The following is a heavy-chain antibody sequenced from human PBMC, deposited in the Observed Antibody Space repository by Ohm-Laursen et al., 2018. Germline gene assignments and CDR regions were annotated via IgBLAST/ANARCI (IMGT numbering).Heavy chain of an antibody. CDR1: GFTFSSYV. J-gene: IGHJ4*02. V-gene: IGHV3-23*01. Sequence: GSLRLACVASGFTFSSYVMSWVRQAPGKGLDWVSVISGSCGSTYYADSVKGRFTISRDNSKNTLYLQMNSLRAEDTAVYYCAKDQVVVVAAIPNPFDYWGQGTLVTVSS. CDR3: AKDQVVVVAAIPNPFDY. CDR2: ISGSCGST. D-gene: IGHD2-15*01.